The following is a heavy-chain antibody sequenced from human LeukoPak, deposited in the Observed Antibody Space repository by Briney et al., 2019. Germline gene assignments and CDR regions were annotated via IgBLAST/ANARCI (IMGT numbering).Heavy chain of an antibody. J-gene: IGHJ5*02. V-gene: IGHV4-39*01. CDR3: ATRYCPGSGCNFFPHH. CDR1: AGSVRSSGYF. Sequence: AETLSLIRPLAAGSVRSSGYFSGWIRQPPGKGLERIGKIHYSGTTFVIPSLKSRVTISVDTSKNQFSLKLTSVTAADTAVYYCATRYCPGSGCNFFPHHWGQGTLVTVSS. D-gene: IGHD2-8*02. CDR2: IHYSGTT.